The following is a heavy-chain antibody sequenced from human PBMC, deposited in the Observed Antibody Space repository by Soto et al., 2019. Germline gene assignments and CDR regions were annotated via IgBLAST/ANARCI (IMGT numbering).Heavy chain of an antibody. CDR1: GYTFSTYE. Sequence: QVQLVQSGAEVKKPGASVKDSCEASGYTFSTYEMHWVRQAPGQRPEWMGWINGGNGKSKYSETLQGRVTFTRDTSASSGYRYLTSLRSEDTAVYYCARGGGTTFTHYYYYMDVWGTGTTVTVSS. CDR2: INGGNGKS. V-gene: IGHV1-3*01. J-gene: IGHJ6*03. D-gene: IGHD3-16*01. CDR3: ARGGGTTFTHYYYYMDV.